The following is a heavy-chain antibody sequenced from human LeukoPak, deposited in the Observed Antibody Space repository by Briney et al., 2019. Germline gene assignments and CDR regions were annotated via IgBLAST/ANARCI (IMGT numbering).Heavy chain of an antibody. V-gene: IGHV3-30-3*01. D-gene: IGHD3-16*01. CDR1: GFTFSTYD. CDR3: AREYEGQQTGFDN. CDR2: ISYDGGNK. J-gene: IGHJ4*02. Sequence: PWGSLRLSCAASGFTFSTYDMHWVRQAPGKGLERVAGISYDGGNKYYADSVKGRFTISRDNSENTLWLQMNSLRTEDTAVYYCAREYEGQQTGFDNWGQGTLVTVSS.